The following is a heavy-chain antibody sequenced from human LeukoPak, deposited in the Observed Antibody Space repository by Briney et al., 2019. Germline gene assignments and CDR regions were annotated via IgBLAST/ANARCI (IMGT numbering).Heavy chain of an antibody. Sequence: PAASVKVSCKASGYTFTAYYMHWVRQAPGQGLAWMGWINPNSGGTNYAQKFQGRVAMTRDTSISTAYMELSSLRSDDTAVYYCARDDTSGKQQPKNWFDPWGQGTLVTVSS. V-gene: IGHV1-2*02. CDR3: ARDDTSGKQQPKNWFDP. CDR2: INPNSGGT. CDR1: GYTFTAYY. D-gene: IGHD6-13*01. J-gene: IGHJ5*02.